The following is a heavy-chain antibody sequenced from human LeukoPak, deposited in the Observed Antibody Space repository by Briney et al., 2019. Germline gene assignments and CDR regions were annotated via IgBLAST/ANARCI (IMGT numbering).Heavy chain of an antibody. CDR3: AREMSAGLRQIDY. D-gene: IGHD2-8*01. V-gene: IGHV3-48*03. J-gene: IGHJ4*02. Sequence: PGGSLRLSCAASGFTFSSYEMNWVRQAPGKGLEWVSYISSSGSTIYYADSVKGRFTISRDNAKNSLFLQMNSLRAEDTAVYYCAREMSAGLRQIDYWGQGTLVTVSS. CDR2: ISSSGSTI. CDR1: GFTFSSYE.